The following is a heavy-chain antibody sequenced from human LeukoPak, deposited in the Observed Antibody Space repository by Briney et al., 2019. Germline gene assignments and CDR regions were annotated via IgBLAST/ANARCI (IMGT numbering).Heavy chain of an antibody. CDR1: GFTVSSNY. Sequence: PGGSLRLSCAASGFTVSSNYISWVRQAPGKGLEWVSVIYSGGSTYYADSVKGRFTISRDNSKNTLYLQMNSLRAEDTAVYYCAKDSSVVNDFDYWGQGTLVTVSS. D-gene: IGHD2-2*01. CDR2: IYSGGST. CDR3: AKDSSVVNDFDY. V-gene: IGHV3-53*01. J-gene: IGHJ4*02.